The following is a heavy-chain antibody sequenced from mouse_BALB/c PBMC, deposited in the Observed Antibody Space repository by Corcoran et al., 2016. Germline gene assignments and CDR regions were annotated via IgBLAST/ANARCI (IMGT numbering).Heavy chain of an antibody. CDR2: INTYTGEP. CDR3: ARSSTNFLFDY. CDR1: GYTFTNYG. Sequence: QIQLVQSGPELKKPGETVKISCKASGYTFTNYGMNWVKQAPGKGLTRMGWINTYTGEPTYADDFKGRFAFSLETSASTAYLQINNLKNEAMATYFCARSSTNFLFDYWGQGTTLTVSS. J-gene: IGHJ2*01. V-gene: IGHV9-1*02.